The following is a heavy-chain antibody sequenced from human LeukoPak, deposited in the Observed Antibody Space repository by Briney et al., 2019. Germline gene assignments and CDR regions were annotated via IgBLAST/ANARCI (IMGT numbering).Heavy chain of an antibody. J-gene: IGHJ4*02. V-gene: IGHV5-51*01. CDR2: IYPGDSDT. CDR3: TLTVRSGYYPFDY. D-gene: IGHD3-22*01. Sequence: GESLKISCKGSGYSFTSYWIGWVRQMPGKGLEWMGIIYPGDSDTRYSPSFQGQVTISADKSISTAYLQWSSLKASDTAMYYCTLTVRSGYYPFDYWGQGTLVTVSS. CDR1: GYSFTSYW.